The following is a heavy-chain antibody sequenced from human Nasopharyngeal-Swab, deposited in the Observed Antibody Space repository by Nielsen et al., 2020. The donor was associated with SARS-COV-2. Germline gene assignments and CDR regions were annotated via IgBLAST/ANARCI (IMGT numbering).Heavy chain of an antibody. Sequence: ASVKVSCKASGYTFTSYGISWVRQAPGQGLEWMGWISAYNGNTNYAQKLQGRVTMTTDTSTSTAYMELRSLRPDDTAVYYCARESSSGWVGRYYFDYWGQGTLVTVSS. J-gene: IGHJ4*02. CDR3: ARESSSGWVGRYYFDY. V-gene: IGHV1-18*01. CDR2: ISAYNGNT. D-gene: IGHD6-19*01. CDR1: GYTFTSYG.